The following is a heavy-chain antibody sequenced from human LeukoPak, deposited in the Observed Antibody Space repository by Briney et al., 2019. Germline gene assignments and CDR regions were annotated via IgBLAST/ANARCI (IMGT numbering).Heavy chain of an antibody. V-gene: IGHV4-39*01. D-gene: IGHD4-23*01. Sequence: SETLSLTCIVSGGSISNSSYYWGWIRQPPGKGLEWIGSIYYSGSAYYNPSLKSRVTISVDTSKNQFSLKLTSVTAADTAVYFCARHWVVTPNYWGQGTLVTVSS. CDR2: IYYSGSA. CDR1: GGSISNSSYY. CDR3: ARHWVVTPNY. J-gene: IGHJ4*02.